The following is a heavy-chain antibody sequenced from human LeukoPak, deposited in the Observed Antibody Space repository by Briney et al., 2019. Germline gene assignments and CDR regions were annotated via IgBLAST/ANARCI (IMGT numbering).Heavy chain of an antibody. CDR1: GFTFDDYA. J-gene: IGHJ4*02. D-gene: IGHD6-19*01. CDR2: ISGDGGST. Sequence: GGSLRLSCEASGFTFDDYAMHWVRQAPGKGLEWVSLISGDGGSTYYADSVKGRFTISRDNSKNSLYLQMSSLRIEDTALYYCAKDRGDFSGWFFWGQGTLVTVSS. V-gene: IGHV3-43*02. CDR3: AKDRGDFSGWFF.